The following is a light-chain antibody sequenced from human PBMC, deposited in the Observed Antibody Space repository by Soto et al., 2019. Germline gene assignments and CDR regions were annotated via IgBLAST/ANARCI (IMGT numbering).Light chain of an antibody. Sequence: EIVLTQSPSTLSLSRGERATLSCRPSQSVGSSYFAWYQQKPGEAPRLLIYGASRKATGIPDRLSGRGSGPDFTLTISRLEPEDFAVYYCQQYGSSPNTFGPGTKVDIK. CDR1: QSVGSSY. J-gene: IGKJ3*01. V-gene: IGKV3-20*01. CDR3: QQYGSSPNT. CDR2: GAS.